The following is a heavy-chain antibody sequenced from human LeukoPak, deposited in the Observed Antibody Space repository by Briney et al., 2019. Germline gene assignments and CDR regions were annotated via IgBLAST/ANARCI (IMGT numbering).Heavy chain of an antibody. V-gene: IGHV1-18*01. CDR2: ISTYNGNT. CDR1: GYTFTSYG. Sequence: ASVKVSRRASGYTFTSYGISWVRQAPGQGLEWMGWISTYNGNTNYAQMLQGRITMTTDTSTSTAYMELRSLRSDDTAVYYCARGKPVYFYGPGSYLASPFDSWGQGTLVTVSS. CDR3: ARGKPVYFYGPGSYLASPFDS. D-gene: IGHD3-10*01. J-gene: IGHJ4*02.